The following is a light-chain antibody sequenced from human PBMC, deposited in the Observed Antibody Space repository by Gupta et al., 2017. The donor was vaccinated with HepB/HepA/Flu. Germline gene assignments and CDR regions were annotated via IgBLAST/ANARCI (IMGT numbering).Light chain of an antibody. CDR3: SSYTSSSTVV. V-gene: IGLV2-14*03. CDR1: SSDVGGYNY. J-gene: IGLJ2*01. Sequence: SALTQLAFVSGSPGQSITISGTGTSSDVGGYNYVSWYQQHPGKAPKLMIYDVSNRPPGVSSHFSGSKSGNTASLTISGLQDEDEANYYCSSYTSSSTVVFGGGTKLTVL. CDR2: DVS.